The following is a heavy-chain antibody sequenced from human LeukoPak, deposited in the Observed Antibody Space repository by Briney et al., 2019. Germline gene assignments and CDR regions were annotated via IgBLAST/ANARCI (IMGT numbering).Heavy chain of an antibody. J-gene: IGHJ4*02. V-gene: IGHV1-18*01. CDR3: AREGADHPNDY. D-gene: IGHD3-16*01. Sequence: GASVKVSCKASGYTFTSYGISWVRQAPAQGLEWMGWISAYNGNTSDAQKFQGRVTMTRDTSTSTVDVELRSLRSEDTAVYFCAREGADHPNDYWGQGTLVTVSS. CDR2: ISAYNGNT. CDR1: GYTFTSYG.